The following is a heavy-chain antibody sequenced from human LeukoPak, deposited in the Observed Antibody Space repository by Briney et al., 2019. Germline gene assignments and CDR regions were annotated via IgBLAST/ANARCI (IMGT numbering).Heavy chain of an antibody. CDR3: ARDRQGVDY. CDR2: ISSSSSTI. CDR1: GFTFSSYA. D-gene: IGHD3-16*01. J-gene: IGHJ4*02. Sequence: GSLRLSCSASGFTFSSYALNWVRQAPGKGLERVSYISSSSSTIYYADSVKGRFTMSRDNAKNSLYLQMNSLRAEDTAVYYCARDRQGVDYWGQGTLVTVSS. V-gene: IGHV3-48*01.